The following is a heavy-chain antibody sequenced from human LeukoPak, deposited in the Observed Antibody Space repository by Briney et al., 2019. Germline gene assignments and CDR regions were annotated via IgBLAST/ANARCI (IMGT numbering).Heavy chain of an antibody. Sequence: SETLSLTCAVYGGSFSGYYWSWIRQPPGKGLEWIGEINHSGSTNYNPSLKSRVTISVDTSKNQFSLKLSSVTAADTAVYYCARDHITMVRGGTGFDYWGQGTLATVSS. CDR1: GGSFSGYY. CDR2: INHSGST. D-gene: IGHD3-10*01. J-gene: IGHJ4*02. V-gene: IGHV4-34*01. CDR3: ARDHITMVRGGTGFDY.